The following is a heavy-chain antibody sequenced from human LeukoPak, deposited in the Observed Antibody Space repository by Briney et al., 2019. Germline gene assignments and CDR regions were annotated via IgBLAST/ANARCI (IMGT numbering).Heavy chain of an antibody. CDR1: GGSISCYY. CDR3: ARGASRPDF. J-gene: IGHJ4*02. Sequence: SETLSLTCTVSGGSISCYYWRGIRQPPGKGLGWIGYIYYSGSSNYNPSLKSRVTISVDTAKNQFSLKLSSVTAADTAVYYCARGASRPDFWGQGTLVTVSS. V-gene: IGHV4-59*01. CDR2: IYYSGSS.